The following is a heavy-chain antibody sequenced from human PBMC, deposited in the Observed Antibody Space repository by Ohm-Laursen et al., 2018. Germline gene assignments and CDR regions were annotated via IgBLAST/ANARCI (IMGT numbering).Heavy chain of an antibody. D-gene: IGHD6-13*01. Sequence: SLRLSCSASGFSFSNYAMSWVRQAPGKGLEWVSAISGRGDTTYYADSVKGRFTISRDKSKNTLYLQMNSLRAEDTAVYYCAKDASDYSSSWYWWFDPWGQGTLVTVSS. J-gene: IGHJ5*02. CDR2: ISGRGDTT. V-gene: IGHV3-23*01. CDR1: GFSFSNYA. CDR3: AKDASDYSSSWYWWFDP.